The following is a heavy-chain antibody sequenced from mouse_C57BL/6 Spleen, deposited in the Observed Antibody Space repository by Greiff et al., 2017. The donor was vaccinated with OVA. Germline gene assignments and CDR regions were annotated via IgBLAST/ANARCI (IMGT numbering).Heavy chain of an antibody. CDR2: IYPGDGDT. Sequence: QVQLQQSGPELVKPGASVKISCKASGYAFSSSWMNWVKQRPGKGLEWIGRIYPGDGDTNYNGKFKGKATLTADKSSSTAYMQLSSLTSEDSAVYFCARAEGYYGSRGYFDVWGTGTTVTVSS. V-gene: IGHV1-82*01. CDR1: GYAFSSSW. CDR3: ARAEGYYGSRGYFDV. J-gene: IGHJ1*03. D-gene: IGHD1-1*01.